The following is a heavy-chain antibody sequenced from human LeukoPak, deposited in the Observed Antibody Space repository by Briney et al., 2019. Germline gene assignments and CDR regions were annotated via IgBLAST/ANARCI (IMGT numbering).Heavy chain of an antibody. CDR3: AKARPAPYSSSWYDFQH. D-gene: IGHD6-13*01. CDR2: ISGSGGST. J-gene: IGHJ1*01. Sequence: GGSLRLSCAASGFTFSSYAMSWVRQAPGKGLEWVSAISGSGGSTYYADSVKGRFTISRDNSKNTLYLQMNSLRAEDTAVYYCAKARPAPYSSSWYDFQHWGQGTPVTVSS. CDR1: GFTFSSYA. V-gene: IGHV3-23*01.